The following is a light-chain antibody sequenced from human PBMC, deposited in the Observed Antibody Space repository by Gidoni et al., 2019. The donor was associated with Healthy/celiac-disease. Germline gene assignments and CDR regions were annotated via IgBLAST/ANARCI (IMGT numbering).Light chain of an antibody. CDR3: QQSYSTPFT. CDR2: AAS. J-gene: IGKJ5*01. V-gene: IGKV1-39*01. Sequence: DIQMTQSPSSLSASVGDRVTITCRASPSISSYLNWYQLKPGRAPKLLIYAASSLQSGVPSRFSGSGSGTDFTLTISSLQPEDFATYYCQQSYSTPFTFGQGTRLEIK. CDR1: PSISSY.